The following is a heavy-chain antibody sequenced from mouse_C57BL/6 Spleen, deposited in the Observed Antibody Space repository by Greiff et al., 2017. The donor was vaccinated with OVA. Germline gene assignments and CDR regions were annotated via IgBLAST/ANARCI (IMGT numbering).Heavy chain of an antibody. J-gene: IGHJ2*01. CDR1: GFTFSSYA. V-gene: IGHV5-4*01. CDR3: ARDDYYGSRDY. D-gene: IGHD1-1*01. Sequence: EVKLVESGGGLVKPGGSLKLSCAASGFTFSSYAMSWVRQTPEKRLEWVATISDGGSYTYYPDNVKGRFTISRDNAKNNLYLQMSHLKSEDTAMYYCARDDYYGSRDYWGQGTTLTVSS. CDR2: ISDGGSYT.